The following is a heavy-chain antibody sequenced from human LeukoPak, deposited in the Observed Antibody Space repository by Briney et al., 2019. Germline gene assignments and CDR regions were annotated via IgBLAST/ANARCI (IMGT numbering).Heavy chain of an antibody. CDR3: AGHIGYGSWGYYYYYYMDV. J-gene: IGHJ6*03. CDR1: GGSISSSSYY. Sequence: SETLSLTCTVSGGSISSSSYYWGWIRQPPGKGLEWIGSIYYSGSTYYNPSLKSRVTISVDTSKNQFSLKLSSVTAADTAVYYCAGHIGYGSWGYYYYYYMDVWGKGTTVTVSS. CDR2: IYYSGST. V-gene: IGHV4-39*01. D-gene: IGHD3-10*01.